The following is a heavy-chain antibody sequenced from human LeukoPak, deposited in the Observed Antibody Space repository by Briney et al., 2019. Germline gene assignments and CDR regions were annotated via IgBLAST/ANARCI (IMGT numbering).Heavy chain of an antibody. CDR2: IYYSGST. V-gene: IGHV4-39*02. D-gene: IGHD1-26*01. CDR3: ARDDRERAFDI. CDR1: GGSISSSSYY. J-gene: IGHJ3*02. Sequence: SETLSLTCTVSGGSISSSSYYWGWIRQPPGKGLEWIGSIYYSGSTYYNPSLKSRVTISVDTSKNQFSLKLSSVTAADTAVYYCARDDRERAFDIWGQGTMVTVSS.